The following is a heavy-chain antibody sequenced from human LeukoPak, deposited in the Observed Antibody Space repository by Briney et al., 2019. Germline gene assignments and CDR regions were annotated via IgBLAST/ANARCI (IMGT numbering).Heavy chain of an antibody. D-gene: IGHD3-10*01. CDR2: ISAYNGNT. Sequence: AASVKVSCKASGYTLTSYGISWVRQAPGQGLEWMGWISAYNGNTNYAQKLQGRVTMTTDTSTSTAYMELRSLRSDDTAVYYCARDRRRFGELLYVHNWFDPWGQGTLVTVSS. CDR1: GYTLTSYG. J-gene: IGHJ5*02. V-gene: IGHV1-18*01. CDR3: ARDRRRFGELLYVHNWFDP.